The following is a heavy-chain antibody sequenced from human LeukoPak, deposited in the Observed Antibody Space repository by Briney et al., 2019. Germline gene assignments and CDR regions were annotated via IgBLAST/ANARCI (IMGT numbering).Heavy chain of an antibody. D-gene: IGHD1/OR15-1a*01. J-gene: IGHJ4*02. CDR2: ISSSSSYI. CDR1: GFTFSSYS. CDR3: ARDSNKGYYFDY. Sequence: PGGSLRLSCAASGFTFSSYSMNWVRQAPGKGLEWVSSISSSSSYIYYADSVKGRFTISRDNAKNSLYLQMNSLRAEDTAVYYCARDSNKGYYFDYWGQGTLVTVSS. V-gene: IGHV3-21*01.